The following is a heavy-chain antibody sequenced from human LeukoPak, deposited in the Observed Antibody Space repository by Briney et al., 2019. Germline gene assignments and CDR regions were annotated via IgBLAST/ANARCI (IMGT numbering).Heavy chain of an antibody. CDR3: ARSGLSRFGF. CDR2: ISGSGGST. J-gene: IGHJ4*02. Sequence: GGSLRLSSAASGFTFSSYGMNWVRQAPGKGLEWVSGISGSGGSTYYADSVKGRFTISRDNSKNTLDLQMNSLRAEDTAVYYCARSGLSRFGFWGQGTLVTVSS. D-gene: IGHD2/OR15-2a*01. CDR1: GFTFSSYG. V-gene: IGHV3-23*01.